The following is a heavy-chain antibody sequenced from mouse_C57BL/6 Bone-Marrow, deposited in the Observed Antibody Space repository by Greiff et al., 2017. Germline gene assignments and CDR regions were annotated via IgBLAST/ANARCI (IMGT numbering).Heavy chain of an antibody. V-gene: IGHV1-53*01. CDR2: INPSNGGT. J-gene: IGHJ2*01. Sequence: VQLQQPGTELVKPGASVKLSCKASGYTFTSYWMHWVKQRPGQGLEWIGNINPSNGGTNYNEKFKGKATLTVDNSSSTAYMQLISLTSEDSAFYYCARTENTTWFFDYWGQGTTLTVSS. CDR3: ARTENTTWFFDY. CDR1: GYTFTSYW. D-gene: IGHD1-1*01.